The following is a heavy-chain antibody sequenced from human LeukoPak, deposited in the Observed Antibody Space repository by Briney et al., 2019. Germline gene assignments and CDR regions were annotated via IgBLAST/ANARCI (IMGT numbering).Heavy chain of an antibody. D-gene: IGHD6-13*01. V-gene: IGHV3-7*03. CDR3: ARSIPYGTTWYGRSDY. Sequence: QSGGSLRLSCAASGFPFSSYSMTWVRQAPGKGLEWVANIKPDGTTKFYVDSVEGRFTISRDNALNSLYLQMNSLRAEDTAIYYCARSIPYGTTWYGRSDYWGQGTLVTVSS. J-gene: IGHJ4*02. CDR1: GFPFSSYS. CDR2: IKPDGTTK.